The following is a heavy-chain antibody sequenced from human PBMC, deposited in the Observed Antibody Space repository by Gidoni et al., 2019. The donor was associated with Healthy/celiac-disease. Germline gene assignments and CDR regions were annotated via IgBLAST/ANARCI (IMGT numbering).Heavy chain of an antibody. Sequence: QVQLVESGGGVVQPGRSLRLSCAASGFTFSRYGLHWVRQAPGKGLEWVAVIWYDGSNKYYADSVKGRFTISRDNSKNTLYLQMNSLRAEDTAVYYCARSDVLLWFGESLSGFDYWGQGTLVTVSS. J-gene: IGHJ4*02. CDR3: ARSDVLLWFGESLSGFDY. CDR2: IWYDGSNK. CDR1: GFTFSRYG. V-gene: IGHV3-33*01. D-gene: IGHD3-10*01.